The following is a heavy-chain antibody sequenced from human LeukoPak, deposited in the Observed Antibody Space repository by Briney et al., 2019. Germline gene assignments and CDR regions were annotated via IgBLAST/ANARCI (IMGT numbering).Heavy chain of an antibody. J-gene: IGHJ4*02. V-gene: IGHV3-48*02. CDR2: ISSSSSTI. CDR1: GFTFSSYS. D-gene: IGHD1-14*01. Sequence: GGSLRLSCAASGFTFSSYSMNWVRQAPGKGLEWVSYISSSSSTIYYADSVKGRFTISRDNAKNSLYLQMNSLTDEDTAVYYCARCQYNSSPDFWGQGTLVTVSS. CDR3: ARCQYNSSPDF.